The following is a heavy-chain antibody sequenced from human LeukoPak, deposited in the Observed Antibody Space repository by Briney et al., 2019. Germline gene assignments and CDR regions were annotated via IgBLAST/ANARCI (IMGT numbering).Heavy chain of an antibody. J-gene: IGHJ4*02. CDR3: AKKPYDILTGYKSD. D-gene: IGHD3-9*01. CDR2: ISGSGGST. V-gene: IGHV3-23*01. Sequence: GGSLRLSCAASGFTFSSYAMSWVRQAPGKGLEWVSAISGSGGSTYYADSVKGRFTISSDNSKNTLYLQMNSLRAEDTAVYYCAKKPYDILTGYKSDWGQGTLVTVSS. CDR1: GFTFSSYA.